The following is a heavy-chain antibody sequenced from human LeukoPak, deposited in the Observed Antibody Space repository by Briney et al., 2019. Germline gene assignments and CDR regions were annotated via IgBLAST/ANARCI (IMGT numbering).Heavy chain of an antibody. D-gene: IGHD2-2*01. Sequence: GGSLRLSCAASGFTFSSYWMSWVRQAPGKGLEWVANIKQEGSEKDYVDSVKGRFTISRDNAKNTLYLQMNSLRAEDTAVYYCARAMPNDNWFDPWGQGSLVTVSS. CDR1: GFTFSSYW. CDR2: IKQEGSEK. CDR3: ARAMPNDNWFDP. V-gene: IGHV3-7*01. J-gene: IGHJ5*02.